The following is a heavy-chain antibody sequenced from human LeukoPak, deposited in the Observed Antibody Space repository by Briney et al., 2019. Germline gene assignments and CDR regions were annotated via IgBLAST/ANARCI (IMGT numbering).Heavy chain of an antibody. CDR2: ISGSGSTI. CDR1: GFTFSSYA. Sequence: GGSLRLSCAASGFTFSSYAMSWVRQAPGKGLEWVAGISGSGSTIYYADSVKGRFTISRDNSKNTLYLQMNNLRAEDTAVYYCAKHRGGWFMDNWGQGNLVTVSS. J-gene: IGHJ4*02. CDR3: AKHRGGWFMDN. D-gene: IGHD6-19*01. V-gene: IGHV3-23*01.